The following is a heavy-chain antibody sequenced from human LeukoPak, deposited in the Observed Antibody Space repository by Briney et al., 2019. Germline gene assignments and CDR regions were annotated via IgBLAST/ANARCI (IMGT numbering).Heavy chain of an antibody. CDR1: GFTFSSYW. CDR3: ATSSDTTMVFDY. V-gene: IGHV3-74*01. Sequence: PGGSLRLSCVASGFTFSSYWMHWVRQAPGKGLVWVSRITSAGRITSYADSVKGRFTISRDNAKNNLYLQMNSLRAEDTAVYYCATSSDTTMVFDYWGQGALVTVSS. CDR2: ITSAGRIT. D-gene: IGHD5-18*01. J-gene: IGHJ4*02.